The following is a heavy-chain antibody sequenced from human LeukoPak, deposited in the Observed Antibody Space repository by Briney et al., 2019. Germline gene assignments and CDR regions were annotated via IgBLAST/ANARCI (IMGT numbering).Heavy chain of an antibody. D-gene: IGHD2-15*01. CDR3: AMTMVVAATPGLLDAFDI. J-gene: IGHJ3*02. Sequence: SETLSLTCAVYGGSFSGYYWSWIRQPPGKGLEWIGEINHSGSTNYNPSLKSRVTISVDTSKNQFSLKLSSVTAADTAVYYCAMTMVVAATPGLLDAFDIWGQGTMVTVSS. V-gene: IGHV4-34*01. CDR1: GGSFSGYY. CDR2: INHSGST.